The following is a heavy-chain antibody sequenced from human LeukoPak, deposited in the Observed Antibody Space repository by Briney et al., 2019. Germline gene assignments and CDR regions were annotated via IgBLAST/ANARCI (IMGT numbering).Heavy chain of an antibody. Sequence: PGRSLRLSCAASGFTFSSYGMHWVRQAPGKGLEWLATIWNDGSNKYYVDSVKGRFTISRDNSKNTLNLQMNSLRAEETAVYYCAKDLRGDGYNYDYWGQGTLVTVST. V-gene: IGHV3-33*06. J-gene: IGHJ4*02. CDR2: IWNDGSNK. D-gene: IGHD5-24*01. CDR1: GFTFSSYG. CDR3: AKDLRGDGYNYDY.